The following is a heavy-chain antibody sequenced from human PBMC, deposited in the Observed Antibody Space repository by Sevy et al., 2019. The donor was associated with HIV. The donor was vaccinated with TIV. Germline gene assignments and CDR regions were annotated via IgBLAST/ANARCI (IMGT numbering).Heavy chain of an antibody. CDR3: ARHSSGYYYDY. V-gene: IGHV4-59*01. CDR2: IYYSGST. CDR1: GGSISSYY. J-gene: IGHJ4*02. D-gene: IGHD3-22*01. Sequence: SETLSLTCTVSGGSISSYYWSWIRQPPGKGLEWIGYIYYSGSTNYNPSLKSRVTISVDTSKNQFSLKLSSVTAAGTAVYYCARHSSGYYYDYWGQGTLVTVSS.